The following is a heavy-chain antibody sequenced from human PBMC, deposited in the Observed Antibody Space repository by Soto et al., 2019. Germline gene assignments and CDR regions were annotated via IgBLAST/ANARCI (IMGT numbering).Heavy chain of an antibody. V-gene: IGHV4-39*01. D-gene: IGHD1-26*01. CDR1: GGSSTSRSFY. CDR2: IFHTGAT. J-gene: IGHJ4*02. CDR3: ARRRIVPTTNFDY. Sequence: SSETLSRTCADSGGSSTSRSFYWGWIRQPPGKGLEWIGHIFHTGATYYNPTLKSRLRMSVDTSENQFSLNLSSVTATDTAVYYCARRRIVPTTNFDYWGQGTLVTVSS.